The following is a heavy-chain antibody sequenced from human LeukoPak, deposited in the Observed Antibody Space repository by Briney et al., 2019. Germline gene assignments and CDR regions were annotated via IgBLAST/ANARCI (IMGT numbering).Heavy chain of an antibody. V-gene: IGHV4-4*07. CDR1: GDSISSYY. D-gene: IGHD6-6*01. CDR3: AREIAARPSEGFDY. J-gene: IGHJ4*02. CDR2: IYTSGST. Sequence: SETLSLTCTVSGDSISSYYWSWIRQPAGKGLEWIGRIYTSGSTNYNPSLKSRVTMSVDTSKNQFSLKLSSVTAADTAVYYCAREIAARPSEGFDYWGQGTLVTVSP.